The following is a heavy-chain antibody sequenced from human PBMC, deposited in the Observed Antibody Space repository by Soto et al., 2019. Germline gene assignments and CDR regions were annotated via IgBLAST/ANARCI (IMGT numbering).Heavy chain of an antibody. CDR3: ARLDIEVRGVIMHSGY. CDR2: IYYSGST. J-gene: IGHJ4*02. Sequence: QLQLQESGPGLVKPSETLSLTCTVSGGSISSSSYYWGWIRQPPGKGLEWIGSIYYSGSTYYNPSLKSRVTISVDTSKNQFSLKLSSVTAADTAVYYCARLDIEVRGVIMHSGYWGQGTLVTVSS. V-gene: IGHV4-39*01. CDR1: GGSISSSSYY. D-gene: IGHD3-10*01.